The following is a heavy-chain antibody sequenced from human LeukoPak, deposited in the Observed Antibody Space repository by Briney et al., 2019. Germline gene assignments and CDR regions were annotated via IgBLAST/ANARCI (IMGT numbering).Heavy chain of an antibody. CDR2: IHTSGST. D-gene: IGHD6-13*01. J-gene: IGHJ4*02. CDR1: GGSISSYY. V-gene: IGHV4-4*07. Sequence: SETLSLTCTVSGGSISSYYWNWIRQPAGKGLEWIGRIHTSGSTNYNPSLKSRVTMSVDTSKNKFSLKLSSVTAADTAVYYCARDLPASSSWYLDYWGQGTLVTVSS. CDR3: ARDLPASSSWYLDY.